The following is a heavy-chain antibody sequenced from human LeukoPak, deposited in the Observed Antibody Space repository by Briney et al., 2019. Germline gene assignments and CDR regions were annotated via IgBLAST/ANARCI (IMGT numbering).Heavy chain of an antibody. D-gene: IGHD4-11*01. CDR1: GFTFSSYA. CDR2: ISVSGGST. Sequence: GGSLRLSCAASGFTFSSYAMSGVRQAPGKGLEWVSAISVSGGSTYYADSVKGRFAISRDNSKNTLYLQMNSLRAEDTAVYYCYSARRGDYFDYWRQGTLVTVSS. V-gene: IGHV3-23*01. CDR3: YSARRGDYFDY. J-gene: IGHJ4*02.